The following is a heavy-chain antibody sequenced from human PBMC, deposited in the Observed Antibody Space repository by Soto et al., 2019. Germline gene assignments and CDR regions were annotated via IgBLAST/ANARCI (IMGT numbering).Heavy chain of an antibody. CDR2: ITSSSSTI. V-gene: IGHV3-11*01. Sequence: QVELVESGGGLVKPGGSLRLSCAASGLSFSDYYMSWIRQAPGKGLEWIAYITSSSSTIYYADSVKGRFTISRNDAKNSLYLRRDSLRAEDTAVYYCATVFRSSNFTYWGQGTLVTVSS. CDR3: ATVFRSSNFTY. J-gene: IGHJ4*02. D-gene: IGHD3-10*02. CDR1: GLSFSDYY.